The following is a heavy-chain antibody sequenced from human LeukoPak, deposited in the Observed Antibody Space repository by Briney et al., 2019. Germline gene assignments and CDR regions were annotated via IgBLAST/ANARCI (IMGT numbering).Heavy chain of an antibody. CDR1: GYTFSDYY. D-gene: IGHD1-26*01. Sequence: ASAKVSCTTSGYTFSDYYMHWVRQAPGQGLEWMGWINPNSGDTNYAQKFQGRVTMTRDTSISTVSMELSRLRSDDTALYYCARDGSMDVWGQGTTVTVSS. CDR3: ARDGSMDV. V-gene: IGHV1-2*02. CDR2: INPNSGDT. J-gene: IGHJ6*02.